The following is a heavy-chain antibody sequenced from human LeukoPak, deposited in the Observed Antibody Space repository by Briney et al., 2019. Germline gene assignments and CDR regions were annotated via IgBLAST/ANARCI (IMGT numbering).Heavy chain of an antibody. V-gene: IGHV3-48*01. CDR2: MSRSGNII. CDR1: GFTFSDYN. Sequence: GGSLRLSCATSGFTFSDYNTNWVRQVPGKGLESVSYMSRSGNIIYYADSVKGRFTISRDNAKNSLYLQVNSLRVEDTGVYYCARDVYYGSGSPRLDYWGQGTLVTVSS. CDR3: ARDVYYGSGSPRLDY. J-gene: IGHJ4*02. D-gene: IGHD3-10*01.